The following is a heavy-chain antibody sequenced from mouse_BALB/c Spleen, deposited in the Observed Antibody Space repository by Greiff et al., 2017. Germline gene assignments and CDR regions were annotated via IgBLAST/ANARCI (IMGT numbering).Heavy chain of an antibody. CDR2: INPSTGCT. D-gene: IGHD1-1*01. CDR1: GYTFTSYW. V-gene: IGHV1-7*01. CDR3: ARSNYGSSGDAMDD. Sequence: VQLQQSGAELAKPGASVKMSCKASGYTFTSYWMHWVKQRPGQGLEWIGYINPSTGCTEYNQKFKDKATLTADNSSSTAYMQLNSLTSEDSAVYYCARSNYGSSGDAMDDWGQGTSVTVSS. J-gene: IGHJ4*01.